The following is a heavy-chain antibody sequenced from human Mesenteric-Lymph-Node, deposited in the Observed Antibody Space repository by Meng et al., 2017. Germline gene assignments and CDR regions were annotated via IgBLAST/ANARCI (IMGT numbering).Heavy chain of an antibody. V-gene: IGHV4-34*01. Sequence: PSETLSLTCAVYGGSFSGYYWSWIRQPPGKGLEWIGEINHSGSTNYNPSLKSRVTISVDTSKNQFSLKLSSVTAADTAVYYCARDYDYYDSSGYYRTINWFDPWGQGTLVTVSS. CDR3: ARDYDYYDSSGYYRTINWFDP. CDR2: INHSGST. D-gene: IGHD3-22*01. CDR1: GGSFSGYY. J-gene: IGHJ5*02.